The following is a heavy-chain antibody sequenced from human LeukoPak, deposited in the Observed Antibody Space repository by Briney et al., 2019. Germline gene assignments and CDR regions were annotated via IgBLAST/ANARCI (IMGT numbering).Heavy chain of an antibody. CDR2: LFTGGGRT. CDR3: AKECDYSPGHKFDL. Sequence: GGSLRLSCAAPGFTFNNYLMSWVRQAPGKGLEWVSVLFTGGGRTLYADSVKGRFTISGDTSRTTLYLQMNGLRAEDTAVYYCAKECDYSPGHKFDLWGQGTLVTVSS. CDR1: GFTFNNYL. J-gene: IGHJ4*02. D-gene: IGHD3-10*01. V-gene: IGHV3-23*01.